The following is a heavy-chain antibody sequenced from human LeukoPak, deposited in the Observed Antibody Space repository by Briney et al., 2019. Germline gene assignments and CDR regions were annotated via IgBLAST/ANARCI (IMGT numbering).Heavy chain of an antibody. CDR2: LYSDGNT. CDR3: ARGVKPLDAHTLAY. CDR1: GFTDITND. V-gene: IGHV3-53*01. Sequence: GGSLSLSCAASGFTDITNDLTWVCQAPGKGLEWVSVLYSDGNTKYADSVQGRFTITRDNSKITLYLEMNSLSPDDTAVYYCARGVKPLDAHTLAYWGRGTLVTVSS. D-gene: IGHD3-16*01. J-gene: IGHJ4*02.